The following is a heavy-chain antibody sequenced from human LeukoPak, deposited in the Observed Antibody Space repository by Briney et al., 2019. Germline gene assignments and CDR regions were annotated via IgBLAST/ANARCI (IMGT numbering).Heavy chain of an antibody. CDR3: AREDAAYSNYGGFDY. D-gene: IGHD4-11*01. CDR2: ISGSSSYI. V-gene: IGHV3-21*01. J-gene: IGHJ4*02. Sequence: PGGSLRLSCAASGFTFSSYSMNWVRQAPGKGLEWVSSISGSSSYIYYADSVKGRFTISRDNAKNSLYLQMNSLRAEDTAVYYCAREDAAYSNYGGFDYWGQGTLVTVSS. CDR1: GFTFSSYS.